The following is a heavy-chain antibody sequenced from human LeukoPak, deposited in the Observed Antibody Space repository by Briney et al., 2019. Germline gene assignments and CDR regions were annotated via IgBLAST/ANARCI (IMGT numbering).Heavy chain of an antibody. CDR3: AKHSGSSGWYNDF. J-gene: IGHJ4*02. Sequence: GGSLRLSCAASGFTFSTSWMHWVRQAPGKGLVWVSRINSDGSRINYADSVKGRLTISRDNAKNTLYLQMNSLRADDTAVYYCAKHSGSSGWYNDFWGQGTLVTVSS. CDR1: GFTFSTSW. D-gene: IGHD6-19*01. V-gene: IGHV3-74*01. CDR2: INSDGSRI.